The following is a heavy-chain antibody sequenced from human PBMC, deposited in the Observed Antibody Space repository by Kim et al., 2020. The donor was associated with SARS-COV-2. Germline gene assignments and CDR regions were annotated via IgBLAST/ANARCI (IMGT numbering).Heavy chain of an antibody. CDR3: AKEGGAAASYYYGMDV. V-gene: IGHV3-9*01. CDR2: ISWNSGSI. Sequence: GGSLRLSCAASGFTFDDYAMHWVRQAPGKGLEWVSGISWNSGSIGYADSVKGRFTISRDNAKNSLYLQMNSLRAEDTALYYCAKEGGAAASYYYGMDVWGQGTTVTVSS. D-gene: IGHD6-13*01. J-gene: IGHJ6*02. CDR1: GFTFDDYA.